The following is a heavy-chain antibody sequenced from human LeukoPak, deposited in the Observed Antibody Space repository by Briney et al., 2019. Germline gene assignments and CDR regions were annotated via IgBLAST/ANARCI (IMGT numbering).Heavy chain of an antibody. J-gene: IGHJ4*02. D-gene: IGHD3-10*01. V-gene: IGHV3-48*01. Sequence: GGSLRLSCAASGFTFSSYSMNWVRQAPVKGLEWVSYISSSSSTIYYADSVKGRFTISRDNAKNSLYLQMNSLRAEDTAVYYCARDYSLEWFGELCADYWGQGTLVTVSS. CDR2: ISSSSSTI. CDR3: ARDYSLEWFGELCADY. CDR1: GFTFSSYS.